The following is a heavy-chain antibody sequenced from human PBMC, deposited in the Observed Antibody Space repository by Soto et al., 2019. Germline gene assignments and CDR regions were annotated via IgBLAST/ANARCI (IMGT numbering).Heavy chain of an antibody. CDR3: ARVQPGYGDYVDY. D-gene: IGHD4-17*01. CDR2: IYYSGST. V-gene: IGHV4-59*01. J-gene: IGHJ4*02. CDR1: GGSISSYY. Sequence: PSETLSLTCTVSGGSISSYYWSWIRQPPGKGLEWIGYIYYSGSTNYNPSLKSRVTISVDTSKNQFSLKLSSVTAADTAVYYCARVQPGYGDYVDYWGQGTLVTVSS.